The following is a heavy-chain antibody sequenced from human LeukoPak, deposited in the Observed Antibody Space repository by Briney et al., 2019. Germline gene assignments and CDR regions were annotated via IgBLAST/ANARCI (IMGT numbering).Heavy chain of an antibody. J-gene: IGHJ4*02. CDR3: ARESYSRYFDY. D-gene: IGHD4-4*01. V-gene: IGHV4-34*01. Sequence: SETLSLTCAVYGGSFSGYYWSWIRQPPGKGLEWIGEINHSGSTNYNPSLKSRVTISVDTSKDQFSLKLSSVTAADTAVYYCARESYSRYFDYWGQGSLVTVSS. CDR2: INHSGST. CDR1: GGSFSGYY.